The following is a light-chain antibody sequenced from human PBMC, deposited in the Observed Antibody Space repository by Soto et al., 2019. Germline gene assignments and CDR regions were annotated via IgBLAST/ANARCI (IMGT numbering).Light chain of an antibody. CDR3: SSYTGTNTVV. Sequence: QSALTQPASVSGSPGQSISISCTGTSNDVGTYNYVSWYQQHPGRAPKLMIYEVGNRPSGVSNRFSASKSGNTAYLTISGLQPEDEADYYCSSYTGTNTVVFGGGTKLTVL. CDR2: EVG. V-gene: IGLV2-14*01. CDR1: SNDVGTYNY. J-gene: IGLJ2*01.